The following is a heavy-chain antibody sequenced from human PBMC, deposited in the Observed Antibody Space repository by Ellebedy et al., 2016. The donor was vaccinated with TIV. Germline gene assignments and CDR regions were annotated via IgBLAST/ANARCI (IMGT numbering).Heavy chain of an antibody. CDR2: IYYSGST. V-gene: IGHV4-59*01. D-gene: IGHD1-26*01. CDR1: GGSISSYY. CDR3: ASAYGQWEPYY. J-gene: IGHJ4*02. Sequence: SETLSLXXTVSGGSISSYYWSWIRQPPGKGLEWIGYIYYSGSTNYNPSLKSRVTISVDTSKNQFSLKLSSVTAADTAVYYCASAYGQWEPYYWGQGALVTVSS.